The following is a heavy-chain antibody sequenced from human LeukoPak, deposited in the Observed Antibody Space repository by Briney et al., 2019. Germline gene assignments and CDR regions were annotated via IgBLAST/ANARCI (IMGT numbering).Heavy chain of an antibody. V-gene: IGHV4-4*07. Sequence: SETLSLTCTASGGSISSYYWSWIRQPAGKGLEWIGRIYTSGSTNYNPSLKSRVTMSVDTSKNQFSLKLSSVTAADTAVYYCARDVSDKDSRGYYPYWYFDLWGRGTLVTVSS. CDR1: GGSISSYY. CDR2: IYTSGST. D-gene: IGHD3-22*01. J-gene: IGHJ2*01. CDR3: ARDVSDKDSRGYYPYWYFDL.